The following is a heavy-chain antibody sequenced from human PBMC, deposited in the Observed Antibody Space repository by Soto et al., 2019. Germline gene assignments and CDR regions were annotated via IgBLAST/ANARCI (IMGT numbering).Heavy chain of an antibody. CDR1: GGSISSGSYH. CDR2: IYYSGSS. Sequence: SETLSLTCTVSGGSISSGSYHWSWIRQHPGKGLEWIGNIYYSGSSYYSPSLKSRATISIDTSKDQFSLRLGSVTAADTAVYYCARVEGSSYYFRHDCWGRGTLVTVSS. CDR3: ARVEGSSYYFRHDC. J-gene: IGHJ4*02. V-gene: IGHV4-31*03. D-gene: IGHD1-26*01.